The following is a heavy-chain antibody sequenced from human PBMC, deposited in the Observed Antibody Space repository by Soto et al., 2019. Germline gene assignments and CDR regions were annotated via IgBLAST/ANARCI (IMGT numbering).Heavy chain of an antibody. V-gene: IGHV4-59*01. J-gene: IGHJ4*02. CDR3: ARAVGTSGWYEAYFDY. CDR1: GGSISPYY. CDR2: ISYSGST. D-gene: IGHD6-19*01. Sequence: QVQLQESGPGLVKPSETLSLTCTVSGGSISPYYWTWIRQPPGKGLEWIGYISYSGSTDYNPSLKSRVTMAVDTSRNQFSLKLGSVTAADTAVYYCARAVGTSGWYEAYFDYWGQGALVTVSS.